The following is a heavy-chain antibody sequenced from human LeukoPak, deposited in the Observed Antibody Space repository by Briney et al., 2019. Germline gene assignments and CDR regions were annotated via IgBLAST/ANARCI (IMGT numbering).Heavy chain of an antibody. CDR3: AKKDRLGYGDY. D-gene: IGHD2-15*01. V-gene: IGHV3-30*18. CDR2: ISYDGSNK. Sequence: GSLRLSCAASGFTFSSYGMHWVRQAPGKGLEWVAVISYDGSNKYYADSVKGRFTISRDNSKNTLYLQMNSLRAEDTAVYYCAKKDRLGYGDYWGQGTLVTVSS. J-gene: IGHJ4*02. CDR1: GFTFSSYG.